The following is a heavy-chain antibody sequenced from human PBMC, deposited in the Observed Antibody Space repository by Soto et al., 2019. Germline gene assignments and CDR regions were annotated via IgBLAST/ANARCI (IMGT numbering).Heavy chain of an antibody. V-gene: IGHV3-23*01. CDR3: ARRGSGRYYDY. Sequence: EVQLLESGGGLVQPGGSLRLSCAASGFTFSSYAMRWVRQAPVKGLEWVSAISGSGGSTYYADSVKGRFTISRDNSKNTLYLQMNGLRAGDTALYYCARRGSGRYYDYWSQGTLVTVSS. CDR2: ISGSGGST. D-gene: IGHD6-25*01. CDR1: GFTFSSYA. J-gene: IGHJ4*02.